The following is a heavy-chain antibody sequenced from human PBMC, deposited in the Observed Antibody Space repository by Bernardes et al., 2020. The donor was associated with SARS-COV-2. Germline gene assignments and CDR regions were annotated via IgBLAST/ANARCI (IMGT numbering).Heavy chain of an antibody. Sequence: GGSLRLSCAASGFSFTTCAMSWVRQAPGKGLEWVSIVSVSGGDTFYADSAKGRFTISRDDSKNTLYLQMNSLRVEDTAMYYCAKGRTAAGRTPYFDFWGQGTLVTVSS. J-gene: IGHJ4*02. CDR1: GFSFTTCA. D-gene: IGHD6-13*01. CDR2: VSVSGGDT. V-gene: IGHV3-23*01. CDR3: AKGRTAAGRTPYFDF.